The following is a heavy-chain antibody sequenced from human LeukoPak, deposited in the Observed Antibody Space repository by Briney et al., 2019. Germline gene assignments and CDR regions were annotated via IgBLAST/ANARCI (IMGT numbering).Heavy chain of an antibody. CDR2: VHCSGST. CDR3: ARHADTAASGTPTFFDI. Sequence: PSETLSLTCTVSGGSISSCGYYWGWIRQPPGRGLEWIGSVHCSGSTYYSPSLKSRVTISVDTSKKQIYMKLGSVTAADTAVYYCARHADTAASGTPTFFDIWGQGTMVTVSS. V-gene: IGHV4-39*01. D-gene: IGHD6-13*01. CDR1: GGSISSCGYY. J-gene: IGHJ3*02.